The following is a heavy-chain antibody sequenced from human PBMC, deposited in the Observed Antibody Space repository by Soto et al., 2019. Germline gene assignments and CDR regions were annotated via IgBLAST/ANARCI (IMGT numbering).Heavy chain of an antibody. CDR1: GYTFTSYG. V-gene: IGHV1-18*01. D-gene: IGHD5-12*01. J-gene: IGHJ4*02. CDR3: ARAPRDGYNYVLP. Sequence: QVQLVQSGAEVKKPGASVKVSFKASGYTFTSYGISWVRQVPGQGLEWMGWISAYNGNTNYAQKFQGRVTMTTDTSTTTAYMELRSLRSDDTAVYYCARAPRDGYNYVLPWGQGTLVIVSS. CDR2: ISAYNGNT.